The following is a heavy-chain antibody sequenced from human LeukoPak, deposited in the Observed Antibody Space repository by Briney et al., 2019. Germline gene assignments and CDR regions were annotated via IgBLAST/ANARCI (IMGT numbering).Heavy chain of an antibody. V-gene: IGHV1-18*01. J-gene: IGHJ4*02. CDR3: ARVAPYYYDSSGYEPVDY. CDR2: ISAYNGNT. D-gene: IGHD3-22*01. CDR1: GYTFTSYG. Sequence: ASVKVSCKASGYTFTSYGISWVRQAPGQGLEWMGWISAYNGNTNHAQKLQGRVTMTTDTSTSTAYMELRSLRSDDTAVYYCARVAPYYYDSSGYEPVDYWGQGTLVTVSS.